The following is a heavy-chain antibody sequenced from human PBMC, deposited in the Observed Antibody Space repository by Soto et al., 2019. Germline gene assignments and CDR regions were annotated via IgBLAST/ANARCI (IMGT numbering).Heavy chain of an antibody. CDR2: MNPSGGST. Sequence: GSGKGCFKASGYTFTSYYMHLVRQAPGQGLEWIGIMNPSGGSTSYAQKFQGRVTMTRDTSTSTVYMELSSLRSEDTAVYYCAREMDGYSSGWYRNKYSYYYGMDVWGQGTTVTVSS. J-gene: IGHJ6*02. CDR3: AREMDGYSSGWYRNKYSYYYGMDV. V-gene: IGHV1-46*01. CDR1: GYTFTSYY. D-gene: IGHD6-19*01.